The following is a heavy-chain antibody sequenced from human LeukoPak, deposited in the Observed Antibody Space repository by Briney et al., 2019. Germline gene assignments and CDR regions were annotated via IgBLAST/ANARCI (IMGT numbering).Heavy chain of an antibody. CDR2: INHSGST. CDR1: GGSFSGYY. Sequence: PSETLSLTCAVYGGSFSGYYWSWIRQPPGKGLEWIGEINHSGSTNYNPSLKSRVTISVDTSKNQFSLKLSSVTAADTAVYYCAIVPEGGSWGIWGQGTMVTVSS. V-gene: IGHV4-34*01. D-gene: IGHD2-15*01. CDR3: AIVPEGGSWGI. J-gene: IGHJ3*02.